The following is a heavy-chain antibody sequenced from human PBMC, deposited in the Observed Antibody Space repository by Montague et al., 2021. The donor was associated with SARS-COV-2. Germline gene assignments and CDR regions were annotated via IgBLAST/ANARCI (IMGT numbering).Heavy chain of an antibody. CDR2: IYYTENT. J-gene: IGHJ3*01. Sequence: SETLSLTCTVSGGSITNNIDYWAWIRQPPGKGLEWIGSIYYTENTYYNPSLKSRVTISVVTSKNHFTLKLSSVTAAETAVYYCARLKRYFDSSGSPSAFDFWGQGTTVTVSS. CDR3: ARLKRYFDSSGSPSAFDF. V-gene: IGHV4-39*02. D-gene: IGHD3-22*01. CDR1: GGSITNNIDY.